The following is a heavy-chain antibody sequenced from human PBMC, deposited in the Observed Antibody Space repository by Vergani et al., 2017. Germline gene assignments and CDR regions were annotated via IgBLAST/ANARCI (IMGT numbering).Heavy chain of an antibody. CDR3: ARVEGQWLTPTIDY. V-gene: IGHV4-61*05. J-gene: IGHJ4*02. CDR1: GGSISSSSYY. CDR2: IYYSGST. Sequence: QLQLQESGPGLVKPSETLSLTCTVSGGSISSSSYYWSWIRQPPGKGLEWIGYIYYSGSTNYNPSLKSRVTISVDTSKNQFSLKLSSVTAADTAVYYCARVEGQWLTPTIDYWGQGTLVTVSS. D-gene: IGHD6-19*01.